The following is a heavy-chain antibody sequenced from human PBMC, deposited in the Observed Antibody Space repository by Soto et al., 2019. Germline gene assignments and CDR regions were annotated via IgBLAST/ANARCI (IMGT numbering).Heavy chain of an antibody. CDR3: ATQIAAADTIYPQFVRLQTLNY. CDR1: GYTFTSYY. V-gene: IGHV1-46*01. D-gene: IGHD6-13*01. J-gene: IGHJ4*02. Sequence: QVQLVQSGAEVKKPGASVKVSCKASGYTFTSYYMHWVRQAPGQGLEWMGIINPSGGSTSYAQKFQGRVTMTSDTSTNTVYMELSSLRSEDTAVYYCATQIAAADTIYPQFVRLQTLNYWGQGTLVTVSS. CDR2: INPSGGST.